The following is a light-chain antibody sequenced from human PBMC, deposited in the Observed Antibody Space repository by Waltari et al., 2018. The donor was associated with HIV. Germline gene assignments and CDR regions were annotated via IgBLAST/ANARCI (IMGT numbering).Light chain of an antibody. J-gene: IGKJ3*01. CDR1: QSVSSSY. CDR2: GAS. Sequence: EIALTQSPATLTLSPGERATLSCRASQSVSSSYLAWYQQKPGQAPRLLIYGASNRATDIPDRFSGSGSGTDFTLTISRLEPEDSAVYCCQQYDNVPVTFGPGTKVEIK. CDR3: QQYDNVPVT. V-gene: IGKV3-20*01.